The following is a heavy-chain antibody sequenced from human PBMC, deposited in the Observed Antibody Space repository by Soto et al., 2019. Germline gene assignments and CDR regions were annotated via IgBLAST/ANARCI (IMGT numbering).Heavy chain of an antibody. V-gene: IGHV1-24*01. CDR1: GYTLTELS. CDR2: FDPEDGET. D-gene: IGHD6-6*01. J-gene: IGHJ5*02. Sequence: ASVKVSCKVSGYTLTELSMHWVRQAPGKGLEWMGGFDPEDGETIYAQKLQGRVTMTEDTSTDTAYMELSSLRSEDTAVYYCATPQDAGQLETASNWFDPWGQGTLVTVSS. CDR3: ATPQDAGQLETASNWFDP.